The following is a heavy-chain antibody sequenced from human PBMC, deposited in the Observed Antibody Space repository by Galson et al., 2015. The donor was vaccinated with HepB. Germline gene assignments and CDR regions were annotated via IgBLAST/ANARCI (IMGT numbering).Heavy chain of an antibody. CDR3: ARGKFDWTPFDY. CDR1: GFTFSDYY. Sequence: SLRLSCAASGFTFSDYYMSWIRQAPGKGLEWVSYISSSSSYTNYADSVKGRFTISRDNAKNSLYLQVNSLRAEDTAVYYCARGKFDWTPFDYWGQGTLVTVSS. CDR2: ISSSSSYT. V-gene: IGHV3-11*05. D-gene: IGHD1-1*01. J-gene: IGHJ4*02.